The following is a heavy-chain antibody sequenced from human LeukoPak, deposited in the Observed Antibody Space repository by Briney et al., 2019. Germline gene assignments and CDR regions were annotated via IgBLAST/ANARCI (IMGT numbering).Heavy chain of an antibody. D-gene: IGHD3-22*01. CDR1: GGSISSYY. Sequence: SETLSLTCTVSGGSISSYYWSWIRQPPGKGLKWIGYIYYSGSTNYNPSLKSRVTISVDTSRNQFSLKLSSVTAADTAVYYCARVGLQYYYDSSGHYFDYWGQGTLVTVSS. J-gene: IGHJ4*02. CDR3: ARVGLQYYYDSSGHYFDY. V-gene: IGHV4-59*01. CDR2: IYYSGST.